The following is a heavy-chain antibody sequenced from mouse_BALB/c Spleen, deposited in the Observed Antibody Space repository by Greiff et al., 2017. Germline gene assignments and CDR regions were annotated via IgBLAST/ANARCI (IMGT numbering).Heavy chain of an antibody. D-gene: IGHD2-4*01. Sequence: VMLVESGPGLVAPSQSLSITCTVSGFSLTSYGVHWVRQPPGKGLEWLGVIWAGGSTNYNSALMSRLSISKDNSKSQVFLKMNSLQTDDTAMYYCARVYYDYDVSFAYWGQGTLVTVSA. J-gene: IGHJ3*01. CDR2: IWAGGST. CDR1: GFSLTSYG. V-gene: IGHV2-9*02. CDR3: ARVYYDYDVSFAY.